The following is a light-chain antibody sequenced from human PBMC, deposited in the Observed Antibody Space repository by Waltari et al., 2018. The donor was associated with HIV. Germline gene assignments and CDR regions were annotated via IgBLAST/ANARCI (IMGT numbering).Light chain of an antibody. V-gene: IGKV3-11*01. CDR2: DAS. CDR3: QQRSNWPPYT. J-gene: IGKJ2*01. Sequence: EIVLTQSPATLSLSPGERATLSCRADENIGIYLAWYQQRPGQAPRLVIYDASKRATCIPGRFSGSGSGTDFTLTISGLEPEDSAVYYCQQRSNWPPYTFGQGTSLEIK. CDR1: ENIGIY.